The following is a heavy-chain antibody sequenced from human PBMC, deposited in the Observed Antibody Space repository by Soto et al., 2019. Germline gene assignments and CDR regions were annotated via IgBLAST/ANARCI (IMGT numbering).Heavy chain of an antibody. J-gene: IGHJ4*02. CDR1: GGSIGSGNFY. Sequence: PSETLSLTCSVSGGSIGSGNFYWSWIRQPPGKGLEWLTSIYHTGTIYITPSLRSRLTISSDTSRNQFSLNLTSVTAADTALYFCARQNVQIGPGFFDYWGRGTRVTVSS. D-gene: IGHD3-10*02. CDR3: ARQNVQIGPGFFDY. CDR2: IYHTGTI. V-gene: IGHV4-30-4*01.